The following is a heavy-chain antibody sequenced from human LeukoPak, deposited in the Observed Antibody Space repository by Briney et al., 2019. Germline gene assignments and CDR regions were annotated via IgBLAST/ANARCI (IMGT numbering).Heavy chain of an antibody. D-gene: IGHD4-17*01. Sequence: SETLSLTCTVSGYSISSGYYWGWVRQPPGKGLEWIGSIYHSGSTYYNPSLKSRATISVDTSKNQFSLKLSSVTAADTAVYYCARVLTTENYFDYWGQGTLVTVSS. J-gene: IGHJ4*02. CDR2: IYHSGST. CDR1: GYSISSGYY. CDR3: ARVLTTENYFDY. V-gene: IGHV4-38-2*02.